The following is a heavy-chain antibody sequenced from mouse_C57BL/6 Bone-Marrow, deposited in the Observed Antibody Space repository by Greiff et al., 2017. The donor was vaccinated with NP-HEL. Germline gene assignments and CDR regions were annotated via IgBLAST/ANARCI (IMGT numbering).Heavy chain of an antibody. V-gene: IGHV1-80*01. CDR2: IYHGDGDS. Sequence: VQLQQSGAELVKPGASVSISCKASGYEFSNYWLNWVKQRPGKGLEWIGQIYHGDGDSNYNGHYKDKATLTADKTSSKAYMQHSRLTSEDSAVYFCARGAYWGQGTLVTVSA. J-gene: IGHJ3*01. CDR3: ARGAY. CDR1: GYEFSNYW.